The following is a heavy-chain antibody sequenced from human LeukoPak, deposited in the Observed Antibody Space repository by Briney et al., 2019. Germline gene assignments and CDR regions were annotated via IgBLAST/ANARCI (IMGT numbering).Heavy chain of an antibody. CDR3: ARESLGDGYSFDY. CDR2: ISYDGSNK. J-gene: IGHJ4*02. Sequence: GRSLRLSCAASGFTFSSYAMHWVRQAPGKGLEWVAVISYDGSNKYYADSVKGRFTISRDNSKNTLYLQMNSLRAEDTAVYYCARESLGDGYSFDYWAREPWSPSPQ. V-gene: IGHV3-30*04. CDR1: GFTFSSYA. D-gene: IGHD5-24*01.